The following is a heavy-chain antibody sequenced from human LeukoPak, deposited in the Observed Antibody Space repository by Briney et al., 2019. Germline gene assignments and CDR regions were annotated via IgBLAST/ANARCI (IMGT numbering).Heavy chain of an antibody. CDR1: GFTFSSYW. J-gene: IGHJ6*03. V-gene: IGHV3-74*01. CDR3: ARSCSSPSCLTTYYYYYMDV. Sequence: GRSLRLSCAASGFTFSSYWMHWVRQAPGKGLVWVSRINTDGSSTSYADSVKGRFTISRDNAKNTLYLQMNSLRAEDTAVYYCARSCSSPSCLTTYYYYYMDVWGKGTTVTVSS. CDR2: INTDGSST. D-gene: IGHD2-2*01.